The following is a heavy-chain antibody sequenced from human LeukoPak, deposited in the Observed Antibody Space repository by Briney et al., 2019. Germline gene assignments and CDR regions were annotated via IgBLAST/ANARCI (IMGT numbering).Heavy chain of an antibody. CDR1: GGSISSYY. CDR2: IYYSGST. CDR3: ARGSYGEFDY. D-gene: IGHD1-26*01. V-gene: IGHV4-59*01. J-gene: IGHJ4*02. Sequence: SETLSLTCTVSGGSISSYYWSWIRQPPGKGLEWIGYIYYSGSTNYNPSLKSRVTISVDTSKNQFSLKLSSVTAADTAVYYCARGSYGEFDYWGQGTLVTVSS.